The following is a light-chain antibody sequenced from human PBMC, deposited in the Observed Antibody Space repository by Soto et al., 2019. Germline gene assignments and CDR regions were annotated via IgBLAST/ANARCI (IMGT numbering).Light chain of an antibody. CDR2: DAS. CDR3: QQRSNWLMFT. CDR1: QSISTY. J-gene: IGKJ2*01. Sequence: EIVLTQSPATLSLSPGERATLSCRASQSISTYFAWYQQNPGQPPRLLIYDASNRATGIPARFSGSGSGTDFTLNISSLEPEDCAVYYCQQRSNWLMFTCCQGTKLEIK. V-gene: IGKV3-11*01.